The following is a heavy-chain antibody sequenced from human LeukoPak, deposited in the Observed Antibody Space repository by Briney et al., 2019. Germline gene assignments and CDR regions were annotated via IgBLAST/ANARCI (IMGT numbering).Heavy chain of an antibody. CDR2: ISASGGYT. J-gene: IGHJ2*01. CDR1: AFTFSSYG. V-gene: IGHV3-23*01. Sequence: PGGSLRLSCAASAFTFSSYGMSWVRQAPGKGLEWVSTISASGGYTNYADSVEGRFSISRDNSKNTLFLQMNSLRAEDAAVYTCAKALWFGESPYWYFDLWGRGTLVTVSS. CDR3: AKALWFGESPYWYFDL. D-gene: IGHD3-10*01.